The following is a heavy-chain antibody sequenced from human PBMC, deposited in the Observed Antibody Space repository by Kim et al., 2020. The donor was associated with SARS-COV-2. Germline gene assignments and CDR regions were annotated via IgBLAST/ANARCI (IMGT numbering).Heavy chain of an antibody. V-gene: IGHV3-64D*09. Sequence: GGSLRLSCSASGFSFTRFPMHWVRQAPGKGLEYVSAISDDGSRTYYTDSVKGRFTISRDNSKNTLYLQMSSLRSEDTAIYYCVKALGTGDYWSQGTLVTVSS. D-gene: IGHD6-13*01. CDR3: VKALGTGDY. CDR2: ISDDGSRT. J-gene: IGHJ4*02. CDR1: GFSFTRFP.